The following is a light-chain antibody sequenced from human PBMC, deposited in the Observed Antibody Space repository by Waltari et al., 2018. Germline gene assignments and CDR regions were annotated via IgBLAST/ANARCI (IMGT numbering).Light chain of an antibody. CDR2: VNSDGSH. CDR3: QTGGHGTWV. V-gene: IGLV4-69*01. Sequence: QLVLTQSPSVSASLGASSSPTCTLDSGHTCQLIPSPQQQPEKGPRYLMNVNSDGSHSKGDEIPDRFSGSGSGAERYLTISNVQSEDEADYYCQTGGHGTWVFGGGTKLTVL. J-gene: IGLJ3*02. CDR1: SGHTCQL.